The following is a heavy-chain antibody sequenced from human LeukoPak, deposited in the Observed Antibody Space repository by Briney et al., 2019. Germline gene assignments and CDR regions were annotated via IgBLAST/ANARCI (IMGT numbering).Heavy chain of an antibody. CDR3: ARQLVVRGVINDY. J-gene: IGHJ4*02. CDR2: IYYSGST. D-gene: IGHD3-10*01. CDR1: GGSISGSSYY. V-gene: IGHV4-39*01. Sequence: SETLSLTCTVSGGSISGSSYYWGWIRQPPGKGLEWIGSIYYSGSTYYNPSLKSRVTISVDTSKNQFSLKLSSVTAADTAVYYCARQLVVRGVINDYWGQGTLVTVSS.